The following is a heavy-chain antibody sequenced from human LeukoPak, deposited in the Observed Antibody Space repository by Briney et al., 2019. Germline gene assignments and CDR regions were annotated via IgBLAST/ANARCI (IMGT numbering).Heavy chain of an antibody. CDR1: GGSISSYY. Sequence: SETLSFTCTVSGGSISSYYWSWIRQPPGKGLEWIGYIYYSGSTNYNPSLKSRVTISVDTSKNQFSLKLSSVTAADTAVYYCARNQYTAMVNGYWGQGTLVTVSS. CDR2: IYYSGST. V-gene: IGHV4-59*12. CDR3: ARNQYTAMVNGY. J-gene: IGHJ4*02. D-gene: IGHD5-18*01.